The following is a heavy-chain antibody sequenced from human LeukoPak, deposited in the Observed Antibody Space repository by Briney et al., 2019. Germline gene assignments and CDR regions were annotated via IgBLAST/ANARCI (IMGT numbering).Heavy chain of an antibody. J-gene: IGHJ6*02. CDR2: IYSGGST. CDR1: GFTVSSNY. Sequence: GGSLRLSCAASGFTVSSNYMSWVRQAPGKGLEWVSVIYSGGSTYYADSVKGRFTISRDNSKNTLYLQMNSLRAEDTAVYYCARDVRFLDQVRGVYYYYGMDVWGQGTTVTVSS. CDR3: ARDVRFLDQVRGVYYYYGMDV. V-gene: IGHV3-66*01. D-gene: IGHD3-3*01.